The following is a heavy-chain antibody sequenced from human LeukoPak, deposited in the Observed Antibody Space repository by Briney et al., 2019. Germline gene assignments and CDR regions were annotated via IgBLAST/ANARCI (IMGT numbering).Heavy chain of an antibody. V-gene: IGHV4-59*01. CDR2: IYYSGST. CDR1: GGSISSYY. Sequence: SETLSLTCTVSGGSISSYYWSWIRQPPGKGLEWIGHIYYSGSTNYNPSLKSRVTISVDTSKNQFSLKLSSVTAADTAVYFCARVRRFNGPYNVYFDYWGQGTLVTVSS. CDR3: ARVRRFNGPYNVYFDY. D-gene: IGHD2-8*01. J-gene: IGHJ4*02.